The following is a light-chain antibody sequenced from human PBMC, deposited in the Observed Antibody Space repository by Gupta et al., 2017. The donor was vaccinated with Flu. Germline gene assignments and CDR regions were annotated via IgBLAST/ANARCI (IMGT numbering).Light chain of an antibody. CDR1: SSDIGGDNY. CDR2: EVS. Sequence: SITISCTGTSSDIGGDNYVSWYQQHPGKAPKLMIYEVSKRPAGVANRFSGSKSDNTASLTISGLQTEDEADYYCSSYTTSSTVVFGGGTKLTVL. CDR3: SSYTTSSTVV. V-gene: IGLV2-14*01. J-gene: IGLJ2*01.